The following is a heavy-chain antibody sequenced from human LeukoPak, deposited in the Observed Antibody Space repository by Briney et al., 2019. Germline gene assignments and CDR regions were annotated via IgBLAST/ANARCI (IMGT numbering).Heavy chain of an antibody. Sequence: ASVKVSCKASGYTFIAWHLHWVRRAPGQLFEWMGRINPESGDTNYAQNFQGRVAMTSDASITTAYMELRGLTPDDTAVYYCAREATFYYDADGSGVPSWFDPWGQGTLVTVSS. CDR1: GYTFIAWH. CDR3: AREATFYYDADGSGVPSWFDP. D-gene: IGHD3-22*01. CDR2: INPESGDT. J-gene: IGHJ5*02. V-gene: IGHV1-2*06.